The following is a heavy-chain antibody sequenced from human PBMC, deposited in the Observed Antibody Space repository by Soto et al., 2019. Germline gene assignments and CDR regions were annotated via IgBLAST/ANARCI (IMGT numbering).Heavy chain of an antibody. D-gene: IGHD6-6*01. J-gene: IGHJ6*02. V-gene: IGHV3-7*01. CDR2: IKQDGSEK. CDR3: ARESSSAADYYYYYGLDV. CDR1: GFTFSSYW. Sequence: GGSLRLSCAASGFTFSSYWMSWVRQAPGKGLEWVANIKQDGSEKYYVDSVKGRFTISRDNAKNSLYLQMNSLRAEDTAVDYCARESSSAADYYYYYGLDVWGQGTTVTVSS.